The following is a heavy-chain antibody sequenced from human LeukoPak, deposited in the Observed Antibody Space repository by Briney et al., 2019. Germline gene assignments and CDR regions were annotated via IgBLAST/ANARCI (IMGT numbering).Heavy chain of an antibody. CDR3: ARGPGSYYYYLDV. D-gene: IGHD1-26*01. CDR2: IYYSGST. CDR1: GGSISSYY. V-gene: IGHV4-59*01. J-gene: IGHJ6*03. Sequence: SETLSLTCTVSGGSISSYYWSWIRQPPGKGLEWIGYIYYSGSTNYNPSLKSRVTISVDTSKNHFSLQLSSVTAADTAVYYCARGPGSYYYYLDVWSTRNNVTISS.